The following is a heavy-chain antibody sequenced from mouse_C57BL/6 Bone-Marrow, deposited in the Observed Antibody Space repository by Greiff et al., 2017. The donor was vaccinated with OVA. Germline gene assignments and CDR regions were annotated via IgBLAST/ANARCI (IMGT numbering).Heavy chain of an antibody. D-gene: IGHD2-1*01. CDR2: IDPSDSET. J-gene: IGHJ3*01. V-gene: IGHV1-52*01. CDR1: GYTFTSYW. Sequence: QVQLQQSGAELVRPGSSVKLSCKASGYTFTSYWMHWVKQRPIQGLEWIGNIDPSDSETHYNQKFKDKATLTVDKSSSTAYMQLSSLTSEDSAVYYCARHGNYWFAYWGQGTLVTVSA. CDR3: ARHGNYWFAY.